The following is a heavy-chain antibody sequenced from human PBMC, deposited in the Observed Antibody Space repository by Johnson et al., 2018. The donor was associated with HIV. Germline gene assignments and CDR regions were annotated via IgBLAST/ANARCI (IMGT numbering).Heavy chain of an antibody. J-gene: IGHJ3*02. CDR3: ARDFSVRAFDI. CDR1: GFTFSSYW. V-gene: IGHV3-74*01. CDR2: INGDGTGS. D-gene: IGHD3-10*01. Sequence: VQLVESGGGLVQPGGSLRLSCAASGFTFSSYWMQWVRQVPGKGLVWVSRINGDGTGSTYADSVKGRFTISRDNSKNTLHLQMNSLRAEDTAVYYCARDFSVRAFDIWGQGTMVTVSS.